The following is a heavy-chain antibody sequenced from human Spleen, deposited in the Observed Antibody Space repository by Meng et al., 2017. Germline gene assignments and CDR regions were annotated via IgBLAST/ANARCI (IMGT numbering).Heavy chain of an antibody. J-gene: IGHJ4*02. CDR2: IYYSGST. V-gene: IGHV4-59*01. CDR1: GGSISTYY. Sequence: SETLSLTCTVSGGSISTYYWSWIRQPPGKGLEWIDYIYYSGSTNYNPSLKSRVTMSVDTSKNQFSLKLSSVTAADTAVYYCARGQTGSSAYYFDYWGQGTLVTVSS. D-gene: IGHD7-27*01. CDR3: ARGQTGSSAYYFDY.